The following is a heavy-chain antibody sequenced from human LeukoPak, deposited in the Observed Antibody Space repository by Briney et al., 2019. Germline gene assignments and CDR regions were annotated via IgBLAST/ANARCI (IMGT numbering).Heavy chain of an antibody. CDR3: ASTGSTLHAFDI. J-gene: IGHJ3*02. CDR1: GGTFSSSA. D-gene: IGHD2-2*01. V-gene: IGHV1-69*05. Sequence: GASVKVSCKASGGTFSSSAISWVRQAPGQGLEWMGGIIPIFGTANYAQKFQGRVTITTDESTSTAYMELSSLRSEDTAVYYCASTGSTLHAFDIWGQGTMVTVSS. CDR2: IIPIFGTA.